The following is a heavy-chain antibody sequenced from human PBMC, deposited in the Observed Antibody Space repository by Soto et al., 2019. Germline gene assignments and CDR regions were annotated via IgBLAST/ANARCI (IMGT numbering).Heavy chain of an antibody. CDR2: ISGSGGRS. Sequence: EVQLLDSVGGLVQPGGSLRLSCAASGFTFSNYAMTWVRQGPVKGLEWVSGISGSGGRSYYADSVKGRFTISRDTSKSTLYLQMSSLRAEDTAVYYCAKAYFVWSSEQPYYFDYWGQGALVTVSS. CDR3: AKAYFVWSSEQPYYFDY. J-gene: IGHJ4*02. CDR1: GFTFSNYA. D-gene: IGHD3-16*01. V-gene: IGHV3-23*01.